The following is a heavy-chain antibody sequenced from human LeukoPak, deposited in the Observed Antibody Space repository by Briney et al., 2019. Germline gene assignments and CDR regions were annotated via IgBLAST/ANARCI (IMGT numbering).Heavy chain of an antibody. CDR2: LSPSGGIT. CDR3: AKGVNYFVLEY. CDR1: GFTFSTYA. Sequence: GGSLRLSCAASGFTFSTYAMSWVRQAPGKGLEWVSALSPSGGITYYEDSVKGRFTISRDNSKNTLYLQMNSLSAEDTAVYYCAKGVNYFVLEYWGQGTLVTIPS. J-gene: IGHJ4*02. D-gene: IGHD3-10*02. V-gene: IGHV3-23*01.